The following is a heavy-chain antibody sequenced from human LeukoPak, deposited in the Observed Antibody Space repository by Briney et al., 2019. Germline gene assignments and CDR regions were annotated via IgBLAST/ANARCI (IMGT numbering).Heavy chain of an antibody. CDR2: IKEDGSEK. CDR1: GFTFSGYW. Sequence: GGSLRLSCAASGFTFSGYWMTWVRQAPGKGLEWVANIKEDGSEKYYVGSVKGRFTISRDNAKNSLFLQMNSLRPEDTGIYYCARDRAWTRTIGWYGGDFDSWGQGTLVTVSS. V-gene: IGHV3-7*01. D-gene: IGHD6-19*01. J-gene: IGHJ4*02. CDR3: ARDRAWTRTIGWYGGDFDS.